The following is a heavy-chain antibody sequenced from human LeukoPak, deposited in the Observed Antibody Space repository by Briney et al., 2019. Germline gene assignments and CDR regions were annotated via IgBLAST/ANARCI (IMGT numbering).Heavy chain of an antibody. D-gene: IGHD3-10*01. Sequence: SQTLSLTCAISGDSVSSNSAAWNWIRQSPSRGLEWLGRTYYRSKWYNDYAVSVKSRIIINPDTSKNQFSLQLNSVTPEDTAVYYCARDLPVYYGSGTYFDYWGQGTLVTVSS. J-gene: IGHJ4*02. CDR2: TYYRSKWYN. CDR1: GDSVSSNSAA. V-gene: IGHV6-1*01. CDR3: ARDLPVYYGSGTYFDY.